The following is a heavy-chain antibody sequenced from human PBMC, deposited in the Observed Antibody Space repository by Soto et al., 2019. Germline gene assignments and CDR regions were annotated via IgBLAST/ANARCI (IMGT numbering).Heavy chain of an antibody. CDR1: GYSFTSYW. V-gene: IGHV5-51*01. J-gene: IGHJ4*02. Sequence: GESLKISCKGSGYSFTSYWIGWVRQMPGKGLEWMGIIYPGDSDTRYSPSFQGQVTISADKSISTAYLQWSSLKASDTAMYYCATTSEYCSGGSCYSSAYYFDYWGQGTLVTVSS. CDR3: ATTSEYCSGGSCYSSAYYFDY. D-gene: IGHD2-15*01. CDR2: IYPGDSDT.